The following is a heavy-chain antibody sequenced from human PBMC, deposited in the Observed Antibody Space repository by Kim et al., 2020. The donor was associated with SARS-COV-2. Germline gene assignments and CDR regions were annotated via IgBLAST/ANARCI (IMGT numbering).Heavy chain of an antibody. V-gene: IGHV3-11*06. J-gene: IGHJ6*02. Sequence: VKGRVTISRDNGKNSLYLQMNSLRAEDTAVYYCAREGDGYNFPYYYGMDVWGQGTTVTVSS. CDR3: AREGDGYNFPYYYGMDV. D-gene: IGHD5-12*01.